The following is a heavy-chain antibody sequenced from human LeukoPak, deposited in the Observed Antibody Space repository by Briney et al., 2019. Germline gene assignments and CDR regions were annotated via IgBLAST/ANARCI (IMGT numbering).Heavy chain of an antibody. D-gene: IGHD6-13*01. CDR1: TFTFGNYC. Sequence: GGSLTLSCAASTFTFGNYCRSWVRQAPGKGLEWVANIKEDGSEEYYVDSEKRIFTISRDSKKHSLYLQMNGMRAEDTAVYYCARDPAAWDYWGQGTLVTVSS. V-gene: IGHV3-7*01. J-gene: IGHJ4*02. CDR2: IKEDGSEE. CDR3: ARDPAAWDY.